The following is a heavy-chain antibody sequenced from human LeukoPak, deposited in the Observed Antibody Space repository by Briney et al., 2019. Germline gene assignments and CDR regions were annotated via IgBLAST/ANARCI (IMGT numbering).Heavy chain of an antibody. CDR2: ISGHSDNT. Sequence: GGSLRLSCAASGFIFSNYAMYWVRQAPGKGLEWVSAISGHSDNTYYADSVKGRFTLSRDSSKNTLYLQMNSLRADDTAVYYCAKWGDYDVLTGYYVSDFWGQGTLVTVSS. CDR3: AKWGDYDVLTGYYVSDF. D-gene: IGHD3-9*01. J-gene: IGHJ4*02. V-gene: IGHV3-23*01. CDR1: GFIFSNYA.